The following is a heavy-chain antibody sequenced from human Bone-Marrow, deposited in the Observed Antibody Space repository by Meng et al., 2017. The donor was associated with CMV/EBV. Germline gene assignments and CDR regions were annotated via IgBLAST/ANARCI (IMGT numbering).Heavy chain of an antibody. CDR3: ARGLPYYDFWSGYFVSPDY. CDR2: ISSSGSTI. J-gene: IGHJ4*02. Sequence: GESLKISCAASGFTFSSYEMNWVRQAPGKVLEWVSYISSSGSTIYYADSVKGRFTISRDNAKNSLYLQMSSLRDEDTAVYYCARGLPYYDFWSGYFVSPDYWGQGTLVTVSS. V-gene: IGHV3-48*03. D-gene: IGHD3-3*01. CDR1: GFTFSSYE.